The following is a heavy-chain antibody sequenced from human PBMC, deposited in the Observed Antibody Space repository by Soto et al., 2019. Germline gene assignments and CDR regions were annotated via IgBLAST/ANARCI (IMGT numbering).Heavy chain of an antibody. CDR2: IYPRDSDT. V-gene: IGHV5-51*01. Sequence: PGESLKISCKGSGYSFTGYWIGCVRQMPGKGLEWMGIIYPRDSDTRYTPSFQGQVTISADKSISTAELQWSRLKASDTALYDCARPDSSGVDYWGQGTLVTVYS. CDR3: ARPDSSGVDY. D-gene: IGHD3-22*01. J-gene: IGHJ4*02. CDR1: GYSFTGYW.